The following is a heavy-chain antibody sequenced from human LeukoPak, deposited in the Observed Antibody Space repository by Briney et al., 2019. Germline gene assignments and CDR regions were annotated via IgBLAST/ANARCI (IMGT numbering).Heavy chain of an antibody. V-gene: IGHV4-30-4*01. CDR3: ARDPRYCSSTSCYSDMDV. CDR2: IYYSGST. D-gene: IGHD2-2*02. Sequence: SETLSLTCTVSGGSISSGDYYWSWIRQPPGKGLEWIGYIYYSGSTYYNPSLKSRVTISVDTSKNQFSLKLSSVTAADTAVYYCARDPRYCSSTSCYSDMDVWGQGTTVTVSS. J-gene: IGHJ6*02. CDR1: GGSISSGDYY.